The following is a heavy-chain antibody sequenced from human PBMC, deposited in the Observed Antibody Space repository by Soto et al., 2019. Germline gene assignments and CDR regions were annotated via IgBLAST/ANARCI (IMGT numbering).Heavy chain of an antibody. CDR3: ARLLWSRGDWFDP. D-gene: IGHD3-10*01. CDR2: IYYSGST. CDR1: GGSISSGGYY. Sequence: PSETLSLTCTVSGGSISSGGYYWSWIRQHPGKGLEWIGYIYYSGSTNYNPSLKSRVTISVDTSKNQFSLKLSSVTAADTAVYYCARLLWSRGDWFDPWGQGTLVTVSS. J-gene: IGHJ5*02. V-gene: IGHV4-61*08.